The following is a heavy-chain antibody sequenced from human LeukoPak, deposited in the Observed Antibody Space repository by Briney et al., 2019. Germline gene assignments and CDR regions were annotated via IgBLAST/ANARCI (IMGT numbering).Heavy chain of an antibody. V-gene: IGHV3-23*01. CDR1: GFTFSSYA. CDR3: AKELVYYDNSGYSGYYFDY. J-gene: IGHJ4*02. D-gene: IGHD3-22*01. Sequence: GGSLRLSCAASGFTFSSYAMSWVRQAPGKGLEWVSAISGSGGSTYYADSVKGRFTISRDNSKNTLYLQMNSLRAEDTAVYYCAKELVYYDNSGYSGYYFDYWGQGTLVTVSS. CDR2: ISGSGGST.